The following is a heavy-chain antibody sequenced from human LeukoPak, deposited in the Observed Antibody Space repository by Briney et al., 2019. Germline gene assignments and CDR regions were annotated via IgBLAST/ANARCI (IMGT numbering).Heavy chain of an antibody. D-gene: IGHD3-22*01. Sequence: PPGGSLRLSCAATGLTVSSYAMSSVRQPPGQGLEWVKNLSGLGGSTYYEESVEGRFTVSRDNSKNTLYLLTNSLRAEDTAVYYCAKVFAGDNYYDSSGYYSASFDYWGQGTLVTVSS. V-gene: IGHV3-23*01. CDR3: AKVFAGDNYYDSSGYYSASFDY. CDR2: LSGLGGST. J-gene: IGHJ4*02. CDR1: GLTVSSYA.